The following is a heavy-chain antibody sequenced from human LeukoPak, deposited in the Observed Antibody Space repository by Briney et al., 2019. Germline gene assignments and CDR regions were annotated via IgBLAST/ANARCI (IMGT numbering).Heavy chain of an antibody. CDR2: IKQDGSEK. Sequence: PGGSLRLSCAASGFTFSSYWMSWVRQAPGKGLEWVANIKQDGSEKYYVDSVKGRFTISRDNAKNSLYLQMNSLRAEDTAVYYCALLVGIVVLAAKDDAFDIWGQGTMVTVSS. J-gene: IGHJ3*02. CDR3: ALLVGIVVLAAKDDAFDI. V-gene: IGHV3-7*01. D-gene: IGHD2-2*01. CDR1: GFTFSSYW.